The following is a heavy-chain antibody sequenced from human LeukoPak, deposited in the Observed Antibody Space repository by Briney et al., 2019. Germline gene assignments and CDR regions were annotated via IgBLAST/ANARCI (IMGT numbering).Heavy chain of an antibody. J-gene: IGHJ3*02. Sequence: PGGSLRLSCAASGFTFSSYGMHWVRQAPGKGLEWVANIKQDGSEKYYVDSVKGRFTISRDNAKNSLYLQMNSLRAEDTAVYYCARVKRGAAYDAFDIWGQGTMVTVSS. D-gene: IGHD3-10*01. CDR3: ARVKRGAAYDAFDI. CDR2: IKQDGSEK. V-gene: IGHV3-7*01. CDR1: GFTFSSYG.